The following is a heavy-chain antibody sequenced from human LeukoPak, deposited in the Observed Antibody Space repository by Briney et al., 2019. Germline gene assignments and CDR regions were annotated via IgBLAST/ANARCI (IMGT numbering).Heavy chain of an antibody. CDR1: GFNFSNYG. V-gene: IGHV3-33*01. J-gene: IGHJ4*02. CDR2: IWYDGSNK. Sequence: GGSLRLSCAASGFNFSNYGMHWVRQPPGKGLEWVAVIWYDGSNKYSADSVKGRFTISRDNSKDTLYVQMNSLRAEDTAMYYCTANFDFWGQGTLVTVSS. CDR3: TANFDF. D-gene: IGHD2-21*02.